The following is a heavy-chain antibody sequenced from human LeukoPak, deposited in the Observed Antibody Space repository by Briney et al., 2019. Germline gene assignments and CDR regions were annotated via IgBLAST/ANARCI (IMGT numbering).Heavy chain of an antibody. Sequence: SETLSLTCAVYGGSFSGYYWSWIRQPPGKGLEWIGEISHSGSTNYNPSLKSRVTISVDTSKNQFSPKLSSVTAADTAVYYCARETMVRGVRPKRFDPWGQGTLVTVSS. CDR1: GGSFSGYY. D-gene: IGHD3-10*01. CDR2: ISHSGST. V-gene: IGHV4-34*01. J-gene: IGHJ5*02. CDR3: ARETMVRGVRPKRFDP.